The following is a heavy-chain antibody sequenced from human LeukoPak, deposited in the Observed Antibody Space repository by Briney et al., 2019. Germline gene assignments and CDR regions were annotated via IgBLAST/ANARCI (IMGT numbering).Heavy chain of an antibody. Sequence: PGGSLRLSCAASGFTFSDYYMSWIRQAPGKGLEWISYISLSGSTIYYADSVKGRFTISRDNAKNSLVLQMSSLKVEDAAVYYCARDALRGTVDYWVQGTLVTVSS. CDR2: ISLSGSTI. CDR3: ARDALRGTVDY. D-gene: IGHD4-11*01. CDR1: GFTFSDYY. J-gene: IGHJ4*02. V-gene: IGHV3-11*01.